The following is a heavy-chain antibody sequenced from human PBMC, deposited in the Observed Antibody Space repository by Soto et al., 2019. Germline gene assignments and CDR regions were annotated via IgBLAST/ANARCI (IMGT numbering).Heavy chain of an antibody. J-gene: IGHJ4*02. CDR1: GGSISSAAYC. Sequence: PTETLSISCTVSGGSISSAAYCLSWIRQSPDKGLEWIGHIYDGGTTYSSPSLKGRVTISADTSETQFSLKLSSVSAADTAVYYCARGPSGDKIDYWGQGIQVT. CDR2: IYDGGTT. D-gene: IGHD7-27*01. V-gene: IGHV4-30-4*01. CDR3: ARGPSGDKIDY.